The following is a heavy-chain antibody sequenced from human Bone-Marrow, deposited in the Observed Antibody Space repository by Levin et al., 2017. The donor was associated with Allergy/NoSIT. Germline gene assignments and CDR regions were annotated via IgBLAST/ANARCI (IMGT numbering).Heavy chain of an antibody. CDR1: GFTFSSYG. CDR3: QGPVASDF. D-gene: IGHD6-19*01. J-gene: IGHJ4*02. Sequence: GGSLRLSCAASGFTFSSYGMHWVRQAPGKGLEWVAVISKGGSNAYYADSVNDRFTISRDNSKNTLWLQMNSLRAEDTAIYYCQGPVASDFWGQGTLVTVSS. V-gene: IGHV3-30*03. CDR2: ISKGGSNA.